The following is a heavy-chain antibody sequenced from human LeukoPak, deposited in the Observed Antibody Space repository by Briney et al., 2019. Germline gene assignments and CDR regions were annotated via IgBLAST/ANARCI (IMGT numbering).Heavy chain of an antibody. D-gene: IGHD3-10*01. Sequence: GGSLRLSCATSGFTFTDYAMNWVRQAPGKGLEWVSAISGIATGGNTYYRDSVKGQFTISRDNSKNMLYLEMDSLRAEDTAVYYCAKGTTDYGSGYGMDVWGKGTTVTVSS. CDR2: ISGIATGGNT. CDR3: AKGTTDYGSGYGMDV. J-gene: IGHJ6*04. V-gene: IGHV3-23*01. CDR1: GFTFTDYA.